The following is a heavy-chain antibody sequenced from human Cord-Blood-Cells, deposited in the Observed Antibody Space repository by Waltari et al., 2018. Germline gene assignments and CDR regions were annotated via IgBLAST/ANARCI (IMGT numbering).Heavy chain of an antibody. V-gene: IGHV1-2*04. J-gene: IGHJ2*01. CDR2: INPNSCGT. D-gene: IGHD1-26*01. CDR3: ARGEWELRHHWYFDL. Sequence: QVQLVQSGAEVKKPGASVKVSCKASGYTFTGYYMHWVRQAPGQGLEWMGWINPNSCGTNYAQKFQGWVTMTRYTSISTAYMELSRLRSDDTAVYYCARGEWELRHHWYFDLWGRGTLVTVSS. CDR1: GYTFTGYY.